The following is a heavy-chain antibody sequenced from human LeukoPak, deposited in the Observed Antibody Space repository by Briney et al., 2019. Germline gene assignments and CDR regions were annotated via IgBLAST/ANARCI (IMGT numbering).Heavy chain of an antibody. Sequence: PGGSLRLSCKASGFTFHNYAMTSVRQAPGKGLDWVSTVSGTGTSTFYADSVKVRATISRDNSKNLLYLQMSSLRAEDTAMYYCAKGYYDSHRGFFEYWGLGALVTVSS. D-gene: IGHD3-3*01. V-gene: IGHV3-23*01. J-gene: IGHJ4*02. CDR1: GFTFHNYA. CDR2: VSGTGTST. CDR3: AKGYYDSHRGFFEY.